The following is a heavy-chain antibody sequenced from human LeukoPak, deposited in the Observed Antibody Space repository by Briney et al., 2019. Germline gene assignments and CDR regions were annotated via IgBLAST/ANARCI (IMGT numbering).Heavy chain of an antibody. CDR1: GYTFTGYY. CDR3: ARVVQDDHYYYGMDV. J-gene: IGHJ6*02. D-gene: IGHD1-1*01. Sequence: ASAKVSCKPSGYTFTGYYMHWGRQAPGQGLERMGWINPKSGATNYAQKFQGRVTMTRDTSISTAYMELSRLRSDDTAVYYCARVVQDDHYYYGMDVWGQGTTVTVSS. CDR2: INPKSGAT. V-gene: IGHV1-2*02.